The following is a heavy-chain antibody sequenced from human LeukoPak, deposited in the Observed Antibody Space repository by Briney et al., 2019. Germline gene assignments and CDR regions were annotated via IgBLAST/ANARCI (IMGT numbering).Heavy chain of an antibody. J-gene: IGHJ4*02. CDR2: INHSGST. Sequence: PSETLSLTCAVYGGSFSGYYWSWIRQPPGKGLEWIGEINHSGSTNYNPSLKSRVTISVDTSKNQFSLKLSSVTAADTAVYYCAKLWSADYWGQGTLVTVSS. V-gene: IGHV4-34*01. CDR1: GGSFSGYY. CDR3: AKLWSADY. D-gene: IGHD3-3*01.